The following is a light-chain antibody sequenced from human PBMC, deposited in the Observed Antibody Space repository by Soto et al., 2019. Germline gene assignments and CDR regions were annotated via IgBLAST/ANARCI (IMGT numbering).Light chain of an antibody. Sequence: DIHMTQSPSSLSASVGYIFTITCRASQSISSYLNWYQQKQGKAPKLLIYAASSLQSGVPSRLSGSGYGTDLTITISSMKNEDFETYYCQQSYSNLRNFGHGTRLEIK. CDR2: AAS. V-gene: IGKV1-39*01. CDR3: QQSYSNLRN. CDR1: QSISSY. J-gene: IGKJ5*01.